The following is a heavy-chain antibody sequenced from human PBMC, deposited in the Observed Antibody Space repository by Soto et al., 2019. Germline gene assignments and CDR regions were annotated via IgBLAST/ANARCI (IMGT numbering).Heavy chain of an antibody. CDR2: IQPDGSTT. V-gene: IGHV3-74*01. CDR1: GFTLSSRW. Sequence: EVQLVESGGGLVQPGGSLRLSCVVSGFTLSSRWMHWVRQTPGKGLVWVSRIQPDGSTTNYADSVKGRFTISRDNARKTVYRHRDSLRPENTAMCYCAKDQATLGTAVFNSWGRGTLVTVSS. D-gene: IGHD3-16*01. CDR3: AKDQATLGTAVFNS. J-gene: IGHJ4*02.